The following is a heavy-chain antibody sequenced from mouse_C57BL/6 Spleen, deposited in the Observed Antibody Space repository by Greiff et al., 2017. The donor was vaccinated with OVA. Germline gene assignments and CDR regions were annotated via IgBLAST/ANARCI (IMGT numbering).Heavy chain of an antibody. CDR1: GFTFSDYG. V-gene: IGHV5-15*01. CDR3: ARHESGTGGWYFDV. J-gene: IGHJ1*03. CDR2: ISNLAYSI. Sequence: DVMLVESGGGLVQPGGSLKLSCAASGFTFSDYGMAWVRQAPRKGPEWVAFISNLAYSIYYADTVTGRFPICREYAKNTLYLEMSSLRAEDTAMYYCARHESGTGGWYFDVWGTGTTVTVSS. D-gene: IGHD4-1*01.